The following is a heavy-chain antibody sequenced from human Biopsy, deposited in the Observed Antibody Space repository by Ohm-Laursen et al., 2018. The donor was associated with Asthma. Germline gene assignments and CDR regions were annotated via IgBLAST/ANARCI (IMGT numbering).Heavy chain of an antibody. CDR3: ASPVNRAFGGYEWAAVFDY. CDR2: THYSGST. Sequence: SDTLSLTCTVSGASIRGSGSYWAWIRQAPGKGPEWIGTTHYSGSTFYKPSLRSRVTMSLDTSTNHFSLRLRLVTATDTAVYYCASPVNRAFGGYEWAAVFDYWGQGILVTVSS. CDR1: GASIRGSGSY. D-gene: IGHD5-12*01. J-gene: IGHJ4*02. V-gene: IGHV4-39*01.